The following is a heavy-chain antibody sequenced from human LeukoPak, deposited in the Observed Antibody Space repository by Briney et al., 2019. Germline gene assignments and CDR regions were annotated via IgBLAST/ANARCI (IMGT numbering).Heavy chain of an antibody. CDR3: ARDIVVVPQPGAFDI. CDR1: GFTFSSYS. CDR2: ISSSSSTI. D-gene: IGHD2-2*01. J-gene: IGHJ3*02. V-gene: IGHV3-48*01. Sequence: PGGSLRLSCAASGFTFSSYSMNWVRQAPGKGLEWVSSISSSSSTIYYADSVKGRFTISRDNAKNSLYLQMNSLRAEDTAVYYCARDIVVVPQPGAFDIWGQGTMVTVSS.